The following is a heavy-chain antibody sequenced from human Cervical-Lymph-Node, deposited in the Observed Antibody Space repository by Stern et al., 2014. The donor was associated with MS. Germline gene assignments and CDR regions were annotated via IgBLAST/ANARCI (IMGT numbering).Heavy chain of an antibody. CDR3: GRDRGTTGYYVDN. D-gene: IGHD3-9*01. J-gene: IGHJ4*02. V-gene: IGHV3-48*01. Sequence: EMQLVESGGGLVQPGGSLRLSCAASGFTFSSYSMIWVRPAPGKGLEWVSYISSRTSIIYNADSMKGRFTISRDNAKNSLYLQMNSLRVEDTAVYYCGRDRGTTGYYVDNWGQGTLVTVSS. CDR1: GFTFSSYS. CDR2: ISSRTSII.